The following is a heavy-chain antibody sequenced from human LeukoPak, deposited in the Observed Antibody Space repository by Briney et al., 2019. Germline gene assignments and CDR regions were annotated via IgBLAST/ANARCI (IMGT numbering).Heavy chain of an antibody. J-gene: IGHJ4*02. CDR1: GYTFTGYY. CDR3: ARDEEYDYVWGSYRPPRTFDY. Sequence: ASVKVSCKASGYTFTGYYMHWVRQAPGQGLEWMGWINPNSGGTNYAQKFQGRVTKTRDTSISTAYMELSRLRSDDTAVYYCARDEEYDYVWGSYRPPRTFDYWGQGTLVTVSS. D-gene: IGHD3-16*02. V-gene: IGHV1-2*02. CDR2: INPNSGGT.